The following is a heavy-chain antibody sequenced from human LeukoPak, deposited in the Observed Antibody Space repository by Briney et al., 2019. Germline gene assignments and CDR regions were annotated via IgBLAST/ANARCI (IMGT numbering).Heavy chain of an antibody. CDR2: MNPNSGNT. D-gene: IGHD1-26*01. Sequence: ASVKVSCKASGGTFSSYAISWVRQAPGQGLEWMGWMNPNSGNTGFVQKFQGRLILTRDASMNTAYMELSSLTSDDTAVYYCVRGNSGSYYLYWGQGTLVTVSS. V-gene: IGHV1-8*02. CDR1: GGTFSSYA. J-gene: IGHJ4*02. CDR3: VRGNSGSYYLY.